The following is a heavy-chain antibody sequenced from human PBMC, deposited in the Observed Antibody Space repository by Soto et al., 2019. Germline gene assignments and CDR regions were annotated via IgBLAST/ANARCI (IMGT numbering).Heavy chain of an antibody. J-gene: IGHJ4*02. D-gene: IGHD4-17*01. Sequence: QVQLVQSGAEVKKPGASVKVSCKASGYTFTSYGISWVRQAPGQGLEWMGWISAYNGNTNYAQKLQPRVNMTTDTSTSTAYMELRRLRPDGTAVYYCARSGYADYSFAYWGQGTLVTVSS. CDR1: GYTFTSYG. CDR3: ARSGYADYSFAY. V-gene: IGHV1-18*01. CDR2: ISAYNGNT.